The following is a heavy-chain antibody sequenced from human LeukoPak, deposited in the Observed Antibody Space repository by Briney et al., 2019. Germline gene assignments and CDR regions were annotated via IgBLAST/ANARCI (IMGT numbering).Heavy chain of an antibody. D-gene: IGHD6-19*01. CDR1: GFNFGDHY. Sequence: GGSLRLFCAVSGFNFGDHYMSWIRQAPGQGLEWVSYISNSGAYTNCAVSVAGRFTISRDNAENSLYLQMNSLRAEDTAVYYCARSREAGTGAYFDSWGQGTLVTVTS. V-gene: IGHV3-11*03. J-gene: IGHJ4*02. CDR2: ISNSGAYT. CDR3: ARSREAGTGAYFDS.